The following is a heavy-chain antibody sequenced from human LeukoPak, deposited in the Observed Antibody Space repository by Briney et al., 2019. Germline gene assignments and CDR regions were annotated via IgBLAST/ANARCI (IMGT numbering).Heavy chain of an antibody. J-gene: IGHJ4*02. CDR3: ARGGKYSFDY. V-gene: IGHV3-30*03. D-gene: IGHD1-26*01. CDR2: ISHDESNK. CDR1: GFIFSGYG. Sequence: GGSLRLSCAASGFIFSGYGMHWVRQAPGKGLEWVALISHDESNKHYADSVKGRFTISRDNSKNTLYLQMNSLRAEDTAVYYCARGGKYSFDYWGQGTLVTVSS.